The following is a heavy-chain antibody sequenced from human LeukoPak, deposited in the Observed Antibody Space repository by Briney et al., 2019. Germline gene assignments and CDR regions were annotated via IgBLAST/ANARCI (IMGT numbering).Heavy chain of an antibody. Sequence: GGSLRLSCAASGFTFSSYGMHWVRQAPGKGLEWVAVIRYDGSNKYYADSVKGRFTISRDNSKNTLYLQMNSLRAEDTAVYYCARATSPRGGYYYGMDVWGKGTTVTVSS. V-gene: IGHV3-33*01. CDR3: ARATSPRGGYYYGMDV. D-gene: IGHD3-16*01. J-gene: IGHJ6*04. CDR1: GFTFSSYG. CDR2: IRYDGSNK.